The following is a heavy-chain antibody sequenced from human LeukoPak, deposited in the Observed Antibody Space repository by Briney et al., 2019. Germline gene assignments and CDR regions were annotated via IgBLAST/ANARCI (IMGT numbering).Heavy chain of an antibody. Sequence: SETLSLTCAVSGGSISSGGYSWSWIRQPPGKGLEWIGYIYHSGSTYYNPSLKSRVTISVDRSKNQFSLKLSSVTAADTAVYYCARYMVRGINDAFDIWGQGTMVTVSS. D-gene: IGHD3-10*01. J-gene: IGHJ3*02. V-gene: IGHV4-30-2*01. CDR1: GGSISSGGYS. CDR2: IYHSGST. CDR3: ARYMVRGINDAFDI.